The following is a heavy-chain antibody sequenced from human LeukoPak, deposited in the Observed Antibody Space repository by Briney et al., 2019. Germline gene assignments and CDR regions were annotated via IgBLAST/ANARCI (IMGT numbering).Heavy chain of an antibody. V-gene: IGHV3-7*01. J-gene: IGHJ6*03. Sequence: PGGSLRLSCAASGFTFSIYWMSWVRQAPRKGLEWVANIKQDGSEKYYVDSVKGRFTISRDNAKTSLYLQMNSLRAEDTAVYYCARDPTYGVVVAAALHYYYYMDVWGKGTTVTVSS. CDR1: GFTFSIYW. CDR3: ARDPTYGVVVAAALHYYYYMDV. D-gene: IGHD2-15*01. CDR2: IKQDGSEK.